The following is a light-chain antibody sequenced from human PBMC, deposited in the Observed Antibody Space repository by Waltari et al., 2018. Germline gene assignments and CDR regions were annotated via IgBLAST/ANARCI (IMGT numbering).Light chain of an antibody. CDR3: QSYDSSLKSV. J-gene: IGLJ3*02. CDR1: SSNIGAGYD. V-gene: IGLV1-40*01. CDR2: GNS. Sequence: QSVLTPPPPGSGAPGPRVTITCTGSSSNIGAGYDVPWYQQLPGTAPKLLIYGNSNRPSGVPDRFSGSKSGTSASLAITGLLAADEADYYCQSYDSSLKSVFGGGTKLTVL.